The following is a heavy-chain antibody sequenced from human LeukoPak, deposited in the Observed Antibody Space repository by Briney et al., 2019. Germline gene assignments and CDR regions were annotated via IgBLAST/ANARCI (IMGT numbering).Heavy chain of an antibody. D-gene: IGHD3-10*01. Sequence: ASVKVSCKASGYTFTSYAMHWVRQAPGQRLEWMGWINAGNGNTKYSQEFQGRVTITRDTSASTAYMELSSLRSEDTAVYYCARDRGDYYGSGYFDYWGQGTLVTVSS. J-gene: IGHJ4*02. CDR3: ARDRGDYYGSGYFDY. CDR2: INAGNGNT. V-gene: IGHV1-3*01. CDR1: GYTFTSYA.